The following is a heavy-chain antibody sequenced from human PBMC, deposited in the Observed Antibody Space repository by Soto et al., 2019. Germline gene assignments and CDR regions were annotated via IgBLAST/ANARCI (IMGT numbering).Heavy chain of an antibody. Sequence: QVQLQQSEPGLLKPSQTLSLTCAISGDSVSSSSVTWNWIRQSPSRGLEWLGRTYYRSKWYNDYAESVKSRITINPATSKNQFSLHLNSVTPEDTAVYYCVRLIGNSWLDFWGQGTLVTVSS. CDR2: TYYRSKWYN. CDR1: GDSVSSSSVT. V-gene: IGHV6-1*01. J-gene: IGHJ5*01. D-gene: IGHD1-26*01. CDR3: VRLIGNSWLDF.